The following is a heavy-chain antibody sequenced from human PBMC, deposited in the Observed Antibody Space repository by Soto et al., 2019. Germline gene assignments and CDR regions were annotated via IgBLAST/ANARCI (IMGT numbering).Heavy chain of an antibody. CDR3: ARVPHY. CDR1: DGSISSGGYY. J-gene: IGHJ4*02. V-gene: IGHV4-31*03. CDR2: IYYSGST. Sequence: QVQLQESGPGLVKPSQTLSLTCTVSDGSISSGGYYWSWIRQHPGKGLEGIGYIYYSGSTYYNPSISYRGTLSGDASKNQFSLKLYALTDEDTAVYYSARVPHYWGQGALVTVSS.